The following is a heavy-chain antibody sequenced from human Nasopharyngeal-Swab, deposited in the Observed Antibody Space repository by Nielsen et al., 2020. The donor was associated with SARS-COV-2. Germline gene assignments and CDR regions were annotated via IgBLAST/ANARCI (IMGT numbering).Heavy chain of an antibody. CDR3: ATAVVVTAISWFDP. Sequence: ASVQVSCKVSGYSLTELSMHWVRQAPGKGLEWMGGFDPEDGETIYAQKFQGRVTMTEDTSTDTAYMELSSLRSEDTAVYYCATAVVVTAISWFDPWGQGTLVTVSS. D-gene: IGHD2-21*02. V-gene: IGHV1-24*01. J-gene: IGHJ5*02. CDR1: GYSLTELS. CDR2: FDPEDGET.